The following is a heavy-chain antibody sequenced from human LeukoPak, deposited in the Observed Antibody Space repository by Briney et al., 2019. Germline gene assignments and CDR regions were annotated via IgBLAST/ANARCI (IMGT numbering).Heavy chain of an antibody. CDR3: AKDGGGYCSGGSCYPDY. V-gene: IGHV3-23*01. CDR1: GFNFSSYA. Sequence: GGSLRLSCAASGFNFSSYAMSWVRQAPGKGLEWVSAISGSGGSTYYADSVKGRFTISRDKSKNTLYLQMNSLRAEDTAVYYCAKDGGGYCSGGSCYPDYWGQGTLVTVSS. J-gene: IGHJ4*02. D-gene: IGHD2-15*01. CDR2: ISGSGGST.